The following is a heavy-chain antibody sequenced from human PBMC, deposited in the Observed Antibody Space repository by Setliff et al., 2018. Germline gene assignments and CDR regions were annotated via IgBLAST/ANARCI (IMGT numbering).Heavy chain of an antibody. V-gene: IGHV1-69*05. Sequence: SVKVSCKASEDTFSSYGISWVRQAPGQGLEWMGGTIPMFGSTNYAQEFQGRVTIITDESTSTAYMELSSLRFEDTAVYYCAREGVDTRSSTDYRYYMDVWGKGTTVTV. D-gene: IGHD5-18*01. CDR3: AREGVDTRSSTDYRYYMDV. J-gene: IGHJ6*03. CDR2: TIPMFGST. CDR1: EDTFSSYG.